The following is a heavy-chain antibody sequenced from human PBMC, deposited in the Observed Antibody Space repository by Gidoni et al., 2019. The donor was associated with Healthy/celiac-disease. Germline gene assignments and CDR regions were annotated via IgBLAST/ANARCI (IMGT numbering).Heavy chain of an antibody. CDR1: GYSISSGYY. Sequence: QVQLQESGPGLVKPSETLSLTCAVSGYSISSGYYWGWIRQPPGKGLAWIGSIYHSGSTYYNPSLKSRVTISVDTSKNQFALKLSSVTAADTAVYYCARGNYYDSSGYSGQNWFDPWGQGTLVTVSS. CDR2: IYHSGST. V-gene: IGHV4-38-2*01. D-gene: IGHD3-22*01. CDR3: ARGNYYDSSGYSGQNWFDP. J-gene: IGHJ5*02.